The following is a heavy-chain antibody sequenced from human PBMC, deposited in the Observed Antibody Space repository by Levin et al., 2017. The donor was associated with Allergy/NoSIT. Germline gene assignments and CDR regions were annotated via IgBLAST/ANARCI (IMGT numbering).Heavy chain of an antibody. CDR3: AREIEGGHGGGGSYEYGMDV. CDR1: GGTFSSYA. V-gene: IGHV1-69*13. D-gene: IGHD2-15*01. Sequence: SVKVSCKASGGTFSSYAISWVRQAPGQGLEWMGGIIPIFGTANYAQKFQGRVMITAEESTSTAYMELSSLGAEDTAVYYCAREIEGGHGGGGSYEYGMDVWGQGTTVTVSS. CDR2: IIPIFGTA. J-gene: IGHJ6*02.